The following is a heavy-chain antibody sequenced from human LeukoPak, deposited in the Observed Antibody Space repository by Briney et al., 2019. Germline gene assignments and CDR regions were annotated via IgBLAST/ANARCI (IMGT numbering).Heavy chain of an antibody. CDR2: ISDDGSNK. CDR3: AKERGISYTYEFDY. V-gene: IGHV3-30*04. CDR1: GFTFSSYA. D-gene: IGHD3-16*01. Sequence: GRSLRLSCAASGFTFSSYAIHWVRQAPGKGLEWVAVISDDGSNKYYADSVKGRFTISRDNSKNTLYLQMSSLRPEDTAVYYCAKERGISYTYEFDYWGQGALVTVSS. J-gene: IGHJ4*02.